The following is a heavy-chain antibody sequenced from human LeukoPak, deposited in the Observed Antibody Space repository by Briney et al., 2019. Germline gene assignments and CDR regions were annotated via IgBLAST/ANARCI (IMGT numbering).Heavy chain of an antibody. J-gene: IGHJ6*03. Sequence: GGPLRLSFAASDFTFDDYAMNWFPKFPGRGLKGSSGFNWNGRITEYADSVKDRFTISRQNTKNSLYLYMNNLGGEDTALYFCARGSVQLWLRDTYYYMDVWGKGTTVTVSS. D-gene: IGHD5-18*01. V-gene: IGHV3-20*03. CDR1: DFTFDDYA. CDR3: ARGSVQLWLRDTYYYMDV. CDR2: FNWNGRIT.